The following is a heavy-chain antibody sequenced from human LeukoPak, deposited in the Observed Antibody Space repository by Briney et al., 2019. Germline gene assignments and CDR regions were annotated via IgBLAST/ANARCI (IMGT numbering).Heavy chain of an antibody. CDR3: ARGPNDFWSGYYNWFDP. D-gene: IGHD3-3*01. Sequence: SETLSLTCAVYGGSFSGYYWSWIRQPPGKGLEWIGEINHSGSTNYNPSLKSRVTISVDTSKNQFSLKLSSVTAADTAVYYWARGPNDFWSGYYNWFDPWGQGTLVTVSS. CDR2: INHSGST. CDR1: GGSFSGYY. J-gene: IGHJ5*02. V-gene: IGHV4-34*01.